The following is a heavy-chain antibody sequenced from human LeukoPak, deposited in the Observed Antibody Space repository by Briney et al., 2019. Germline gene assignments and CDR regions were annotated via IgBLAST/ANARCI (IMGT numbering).Heavy chain of an antibody. CDR3: AKPGDGCSGGSCYYFDY. J-gene: IGHJ4*02. CDR2: ISGSGGNT. D-gene: IGHD2-15*01. Sequence: PGGSLRLSCAASGFTFSSYAMSWARQAPGKGLEWISGISGSGGNTYYADSVKGRFTISRDISKNTLYLQMSSLRGEDTAVYYCAKPGDGCSGGSCYYFDYWGQGTLVTVSS. CDR1: GFTFSSYA. V-gene: IGHV3-23*01.